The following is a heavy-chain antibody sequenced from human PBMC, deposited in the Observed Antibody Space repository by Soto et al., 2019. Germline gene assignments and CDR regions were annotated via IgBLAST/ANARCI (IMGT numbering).Heavy chain of an antibody. CDR1: GFTVSNNY. CDR3: ATQPGGGGY. Sequence: EMQLVESGGGLIQPGGSLRLSCAVSGFTVSNNYMSWVRQAPGKGLEGVSVIYSGGYTAYGDSVKGRFTISRDNSKNAKDLESKGGRPAPPAVFSCATQPGGGGYWGQGTLVTVSS. V-gene: IGHV3-53*01. CDR2: IYSGGYT. J-gene: IGHJ4*02. D-gene: IGHD3-10*01.